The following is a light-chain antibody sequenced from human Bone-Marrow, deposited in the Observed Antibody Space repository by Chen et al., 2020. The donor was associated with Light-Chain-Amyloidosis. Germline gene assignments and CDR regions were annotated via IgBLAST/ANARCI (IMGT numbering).Light chain of an antibody. CDR3: SSYAITNTLV. V-gene: IGLV2-14*01. J-gene: IGLJ1*01. CDR1: SSDVGGDNH. Sequence: QSALTQPASVSGSPGQSITIPWTGTSSDVGGDNHVSWYQQHPDKAPKLMIYEVTNRPSWVPDRFSVSKSDNTASLTISGLQTEDEDDYFCSSYAITNTLVFGSGTRVTVL. CDR2: EVT.